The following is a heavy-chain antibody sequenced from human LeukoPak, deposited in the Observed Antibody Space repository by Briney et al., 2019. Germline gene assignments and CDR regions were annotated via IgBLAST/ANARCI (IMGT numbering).Heavy chain of an antibody. CDR3: ARGIRRRRVYFDY. J-gene: IGHJ4*02. CDR1: GFTFDDSP. CDR2: IRSKAYGGTT. V-gene: IGHV3-49*03. Sequence: PGGSLRLSCTASGFTFDDSPMSWFRQAPGKGLEWVSFIRSKAYGGTTEFAASVKGRFTISISDSKSIAYLQMNSLKTEDTAVYYCARGIRRRRVYFDYWGQGTLVTVSS.